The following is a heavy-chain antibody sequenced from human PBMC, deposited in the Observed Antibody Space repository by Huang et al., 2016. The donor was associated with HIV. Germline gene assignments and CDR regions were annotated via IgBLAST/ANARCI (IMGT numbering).Heavy chain of an antibody. Sequence: QMQVVQSGPEVKKPGTAVKVSCKASGFTFNKAAVQWVRQTRGQRLEWIGCVAVGSGNTNYAQEFQDRVIITRDMSTSTAYMELSWLRSEDTAVYYCAADFWSGYMNPEYFFDYWGQGTLVTVSS. J-gene: IGHJ4*02. CDR3: AADFWSGYMNPEYFFDY. CDR1: GFTFNKAA. D-gene: IGHD3-3*01. CDR2: VAVGSGNT. V-gene: IGHV1-58*01.